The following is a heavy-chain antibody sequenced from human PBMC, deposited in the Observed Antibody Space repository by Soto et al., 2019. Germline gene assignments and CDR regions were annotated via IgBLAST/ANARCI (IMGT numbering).Heavy chain of an antibody. CDR2: ISAYNGNT. D-gene: IGHD6-19*01. V-gene: IGHV1-18*01. CDR1: GYTFTSYG. Sequence: SVKVSCKASGYTFTSYGISWVRQAPGQGLEWMGWISAYNGNTNYAQKLQGRVTMTTDTSTSTAYMELRSLRSDDTAAYYCARESRVGQRLVRWYFDYWRQGSLVSVSS. J-gene: IGHJ4*02. CDR3: ARESRVGQRLVRWYFDY.